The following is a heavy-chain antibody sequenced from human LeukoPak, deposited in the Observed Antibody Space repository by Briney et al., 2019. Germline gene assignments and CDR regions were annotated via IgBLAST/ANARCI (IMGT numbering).Heavy chain of an antibody. CDR1: GYSISSGYY. J-gene: IGHJ4*02. CDR3: ARGGALSATVTTIGFDC. V-gene: IGHV4-38-2*02. D-gene: IGHD4-11*01. CDR2: ICQSGST. Sequence: SETLSLTCTVSGYSISSGYYWGWIRQPPGKGLGWTGSICQSGSTYYDPSLKSRVTISVDTSNNQFSLRLTSVTAADTAVYYCARGGALSATVTTIGFDCWGQGTLVTVSS.